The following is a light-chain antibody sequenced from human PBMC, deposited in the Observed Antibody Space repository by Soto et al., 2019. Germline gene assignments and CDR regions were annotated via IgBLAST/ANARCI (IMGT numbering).Light chain of an antibody. J-gene: IGKJ3*01. Sequence: DIQMTQSPSSLYASVGDRVPITCRASQTSIRYLNWYQQKPGRAHNLLIYAASSLQSGVPSRFSGSGSGTEFTLTISSLQPEDFATYYCQQSYSTLFTFGPGTKVEIK. CDR2: AAS. CDR3: QQSYSTLFT. V-gene: IGKV1-39*01. CDR1: QTSIRY.